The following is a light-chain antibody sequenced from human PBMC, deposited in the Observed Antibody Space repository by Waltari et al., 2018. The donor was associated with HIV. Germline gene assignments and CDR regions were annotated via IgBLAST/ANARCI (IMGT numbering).Light chain of an antibody. CDR3: QYYNNWRET. Sequence: EILMTQSPATLTVSPGERATLSCRASQSFNSNLAWYQQQPGQTPRLLIYGTATRATDIPARLSGSGSATECTRTIRSLQSEEFAVYYCQYYNNWRETFGQGTKVEIK. CDR2: GTA. V-gene: IGKV3-15*01. CDR1: QSFNSN. J-gene: IGKJ1*01.